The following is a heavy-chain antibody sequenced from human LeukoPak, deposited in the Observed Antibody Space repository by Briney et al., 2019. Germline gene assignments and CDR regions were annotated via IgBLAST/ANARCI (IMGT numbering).Heavy chain of an antibody. V-gene: IGHV1-2*02. CDR2: INPNSGGT. D-gene: IGHD6-6*01. Sequence: ASVKVSCKASGYTFTGYYMHWVRQAPGQGLEWIGWINPNSGGTNYAQKFQGRVTMTRDTSISTAYMELSRLRSDDTAVYYCARPSIAARYGPNNSFDPWGQGTLVTVSS. CDR1: GYTFTGYY. CDR3: ARPSIAARYGPNNSFDP. J-gene: IGHJ5*02.